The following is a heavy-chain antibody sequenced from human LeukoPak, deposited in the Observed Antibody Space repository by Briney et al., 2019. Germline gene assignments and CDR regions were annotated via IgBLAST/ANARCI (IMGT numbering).Heavy chain of an antibody. Sequence: SETLSLTCAVYGGSFSGYYWSWIRQPPGKGLEWIGEINHSGSTNYNPSLKSRVSMSVDTSKNQFSLKLSSVTAADTAVYYCAGTSPYCSGGSCYPGYWGQGTLVTVSS. CDR1: GGSFSGYY. CDR3: AGTSPYCSGGSCYPGY. D-gene: IGHD2-15*01. V-gene: IGHV4-34*01. CDR2: INHSGST. J-gene: IGHJ4*02.